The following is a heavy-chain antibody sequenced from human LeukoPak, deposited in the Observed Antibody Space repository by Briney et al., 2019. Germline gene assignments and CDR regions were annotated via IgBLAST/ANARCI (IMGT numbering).Heavy chain of an antibody. V-gene: IGHV1-8*01. CDR1: GYTFTSYD. Sequence: ASGKVSCKASGYTFTSYDINWVRQATGQGLEWMGWMNPNSGNTGYAQKFQGRVTMTRNTSISTAYMELSSLRSEDTAVYYCARWASGYFYYYYMDVWGKGTTVTVSS. J-gene: IGHJ6*03. CDR3: ARWASGYFYYYYMDV. CDR2: MNPNSGNT. D-gene: IGHD3-3*01.